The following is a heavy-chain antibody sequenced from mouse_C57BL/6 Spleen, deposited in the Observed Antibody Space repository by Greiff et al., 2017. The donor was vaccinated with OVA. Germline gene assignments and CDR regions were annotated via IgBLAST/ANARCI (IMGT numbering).Heavy chain of an antibody. Sequence: VKLQESDAELVKPGASVKISCKVSGYTFTDHTIHWMKQRPEQGLEWIGYIYPRDGSTKYNEKFKGKATLTADKSSSTAYMQLNSLTSEDSAVYFCAPYGYDGAMDYWGQGTSVTVSS. D-gene: IGHD2-2*01. J-gene: IGHJ4*01. V-gene: IGHV1-78*01. CDR3: APYGYDGAMDY. CDR1: GYTFTDHT. CDR2: IYPRDGST.